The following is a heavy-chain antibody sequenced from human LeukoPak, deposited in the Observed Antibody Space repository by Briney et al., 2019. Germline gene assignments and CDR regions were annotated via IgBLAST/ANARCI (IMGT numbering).Heavy chain of an antibody. Sequence: SETLSLTCTVSGGSISRYYWSCIRQPPGKGLEWSGYIYYSGSTNYNPSLKSRVTISVDTSKNQFSLKLSSVTAADTAVYYCARASPLVPAAIGSFDYWGQGTLVTVSS. D-gene: IGHD2-2*01. CDR2: IYYSGST. V-gene: IGHV4-59*01. CDR3: ARASPLVPAAIGSFDY. J-gene: IGHJ4*02. CDR1: GGSISRYY.